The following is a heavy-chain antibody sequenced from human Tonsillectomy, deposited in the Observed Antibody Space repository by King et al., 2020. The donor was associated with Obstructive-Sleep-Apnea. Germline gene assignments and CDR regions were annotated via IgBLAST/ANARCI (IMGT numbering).Heavy chain of an antibody. Sequence: VQLVESGGGLVQPGRSLRLSCTASGFTFGDYAMSWFRQAPGKGLEWVGFIRSKAYGGTTEYAASVKGRFTISRDDSKSIAYLQMNSLKTEDTAVYYCTRVDGSGSYGYYYYGMDVWGQGTTVTVSS. CDR1: GFTFGDYA. CDR3: TRVDGSGSYGYYYYGMDV. V-gene: IGHV3-49*03. CDR2: IRSKAYGGTT. D-gene: IGHD3-10*01. J-gene: IGHJ6*02.